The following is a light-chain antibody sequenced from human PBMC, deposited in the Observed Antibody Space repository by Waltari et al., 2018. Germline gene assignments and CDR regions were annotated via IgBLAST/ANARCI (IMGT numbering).Light chain of an antibody. CDR3: CSYAGSSWV. CDR2: DVS. J-gene: IGLJ3*02. V-gene: IGLV2-11*01. CDR1: SSDVGGDNY. Sequence: QSALTQPRSVSGSPGQSLTLSCTGTSSDVGGDNYFSWYQPHPGKAPKLMIYDVSKRPSGVPDRFSGSKSGNTASLTISGLQAEDEADYYCCSYAGSSWVFGGGTKLTVL.